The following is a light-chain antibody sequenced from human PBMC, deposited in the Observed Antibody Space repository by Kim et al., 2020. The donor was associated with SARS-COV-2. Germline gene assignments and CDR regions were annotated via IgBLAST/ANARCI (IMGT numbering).Light chain of an antibody. Sequence: GQSITISCTGSSSDVGGHNYVSWYQQHPGKAPKLMIYDVSNRPSGLSNRFSGSKSGNTASLTISGLQAEDEADYYCSSYSSSSTVVFGGGTKLTVL. CDR2: DVS. V-gene: IGLV2-14*03. CDR3: SSYSSSSTVV. J-gene: IGLJ2*01. CDR1: SSDVGGHNY.